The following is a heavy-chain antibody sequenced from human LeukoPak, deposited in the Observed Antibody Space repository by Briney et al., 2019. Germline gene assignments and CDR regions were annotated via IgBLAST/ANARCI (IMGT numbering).Heavy chain of an antibody. D-gene: IGHD3-9*01. V-gene: IGHV1-2*02. J-gene: IGHJ4*02. CDR2: INPNNGGT. CDR3: ARGSVNFDWLLLSY. Sequence: ASVKVSCKTSGYTFTDYYLHWVRQAPGQGLEWMGWINPNNGGTNYAQKFQGRVTMTRDTSISTAYMELRSLRSDDTAMYYCARGSVNFDWLLLSYWGQGTLVTVSS. CDR1: GYTFTDYY.